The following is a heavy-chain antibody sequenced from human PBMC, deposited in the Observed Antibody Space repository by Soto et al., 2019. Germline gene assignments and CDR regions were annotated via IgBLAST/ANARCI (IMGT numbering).Heavy chain of an antibody. CDR1: GFTFNSYS. J-gene: IGHJ6*02. D-gene: IGHD4-17*01. CDR2: ISSSSSTM. V-gene: IGHV3-48*02. Sequence: EVQLVESGGGLVQPGGSLRLSCAASGFTFNSYSMNWVRQAPGKGLEWVSYISSSSSTMYYADSVKGRFTISRDNAKNSLYLQMNSLRDEDTAVYYCASEYDYGDLNYYYYGMDVWGQGTTVTVSS. CDR3: ASEYDYGDLNYYYYGMDV.